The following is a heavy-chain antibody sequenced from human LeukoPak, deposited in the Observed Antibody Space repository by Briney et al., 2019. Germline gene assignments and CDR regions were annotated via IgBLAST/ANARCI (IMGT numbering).Heavy chain of an antibody. V-gene: IGHV1-8*01. J-gene: IGHJ4*02. CDR1: GYSFTSYD. CDR3: AAHTYYYSSGSFGH. Sequence: ASVKVSCKASGYSFTSYDINWVRQATGQGPEWIGWMNPSSGNTGYAQRFQGGVTMTRDTSTSTAYLELSSLTSDDTAVYYCAAHTYYYSSGSFGHWGQGTLVTVSS. CDR2: MNPSSGNT. D-gene: IGHD3-10*01.